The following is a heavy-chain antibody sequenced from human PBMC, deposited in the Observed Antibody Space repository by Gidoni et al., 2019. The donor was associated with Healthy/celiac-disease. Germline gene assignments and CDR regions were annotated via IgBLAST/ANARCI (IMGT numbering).Heavy chain of an antibody. CDR2: IDPSDSYT. V-gene: IGHV5-10-1*03. D-gene: IGHD3-3*01. Sequence: EVQLVQSGAAVKKPGESLRISCKGSGYSFPSYWISWVRQMPGKGLEWMGRIDPSDSYTNYGPSFQGHVTISADKSISTAYLQWSSLKASDTAMYYCASPLRTGDAFDIWGQGTMVTVSS. CDR3: ASPLRTGDAFDI. CDR1: GYSFPSYW. J-gene: IGHJ3*02.